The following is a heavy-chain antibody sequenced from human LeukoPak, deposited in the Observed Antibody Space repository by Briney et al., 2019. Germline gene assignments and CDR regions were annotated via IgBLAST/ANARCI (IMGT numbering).Heavy chain of an antibody. CDR2: VSRDGNVQ. CDR1: GFDFSSNW. Sequence: GGSLRLSCAASGFDFSSNWMHWVRQAPGKGLEWVAVVSRDGNVQFYADSMRGRFTISRDNSKNTLYLQMNSLRAEDTAVYYCLRETYYQDGSGSEAIGGFDYWGQGTLVTVSS. V-gene: IGHV3-30*03. J-gene: IGHJ4*02. D-gene: IGHD3-22*01. CDR3: LRETYYQDGSGSEAIGGFDY.